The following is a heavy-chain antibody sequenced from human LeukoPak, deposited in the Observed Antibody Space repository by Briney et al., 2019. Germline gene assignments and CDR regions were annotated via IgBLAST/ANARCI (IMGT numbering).Heavy chain of an antibody. Sequence: ASVKVSCKASGYTFTSYGISWVRQAPGQGLEWMGWISAYNGNTNYAQKLQGRVTMTTDTSTSTAYMELRSLRSDDTAVYYCARTIFGVVIALWFDPWGQGTLATVSS. CDR3: ARTIFGVVIALWFDP. D-gene: IGHD3-3*01. CDR1: GYTFTSYG. CDR2: ISAYNGNT. V-gene: IGHV1-18*01. J-gene: IGHJ5*02.